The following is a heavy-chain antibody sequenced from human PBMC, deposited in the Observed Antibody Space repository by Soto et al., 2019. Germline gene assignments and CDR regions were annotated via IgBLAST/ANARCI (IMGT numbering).Heavy chain of an antibody. V-gene: IGHV4-31*03. D-gene: IGHD3-3*01. CDR2: IYYSGST. CDR3: ARDQAEMISGFGMDV. J-gene: IGHJ6*02. CDR1: GGSISSGGYY. Sequence: PSETLSLTCTVSGGSISSGGYYWSWIRQHPGKGLEWIGYIYYSGSTYYNPSLKSRVTISVDTSKNQFSLKLSSVTAADTAVYYCARDQAEMISGFGMDVWGQGISVTVSS.